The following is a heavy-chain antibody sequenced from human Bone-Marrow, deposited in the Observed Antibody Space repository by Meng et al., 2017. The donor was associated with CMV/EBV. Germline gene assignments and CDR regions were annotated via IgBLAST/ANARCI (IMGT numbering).Heavy chain of an antibody. CDR3: AREWELDAFDI. CDR2: INPSGGST. D-gene: IGHD1-26*01. J-gene: IGHJ3*02. CDR1: GYTFTSYY. Sequence: ASVKVSCKASGYTFTSYYMHWVRQAPGQGLEWMGIINPSGGSTSYAQKFQGRVTMTRDTSTSTVYMELSSLRSKDTAVYYCAREWELDAFDIWGQGTMVTVSS. V-gene: IGHV1-46*01.